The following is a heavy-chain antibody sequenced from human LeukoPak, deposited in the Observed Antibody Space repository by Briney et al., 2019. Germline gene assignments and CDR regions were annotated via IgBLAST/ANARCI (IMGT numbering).Heavy chain of an antibody. CDR1: GGSISSYY. Sequence: PSETLSLTCTVSGGSISSYYWSWIRQPPGKGLEWIGYIYYGGSTNYNPSLKSRVTISVDTSKNQFSLKLSSVTAADTAVYYCARGYDIKYYYYYYGMDVWGQGTTVTVSS. D-gene: IGHD3-9*01. J-gene: IGHJ6*02. CDR3: ARGYDIKYYYYYYGMDV. V-gene: IGHV4-59*01. CDR2: IYYGGST.